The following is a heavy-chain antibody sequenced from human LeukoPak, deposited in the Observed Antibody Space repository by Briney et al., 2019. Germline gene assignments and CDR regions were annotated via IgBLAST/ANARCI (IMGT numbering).Heavy chain of an antibody. J-gene: IGHJ4*02. Sequence: SETLSLTCTVSGGSISSSSYYWGGIRQPPGKGLEWMGGIYYSGSTYYNPSLKSRVTISVDTSKNQFSLKLSSVTAADTAVYYCTRLEQWLVSYYFDYWGQGTLVTVSS. CDR3: TRLEQWLVSYYFDY. D-gene: IGHD6-19*01. V-gene: IGHV4-39*07. CDR2: IYYSGST. CDR1: GGSISSSSYY.